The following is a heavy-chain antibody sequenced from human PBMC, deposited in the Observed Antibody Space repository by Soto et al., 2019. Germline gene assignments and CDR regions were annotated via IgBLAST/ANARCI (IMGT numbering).Heavy chain of an antibody. CDR2: IYSGGST. V-gene: IGHV3-53*01. D-gene: IGHD2-15*01. CDR3: ARDLGWWYRGSI. Sequence: PGGSLRLSCAASGFTVSSNYMSWVRQAPGKGLGWVSVIYSGGSTYYADSVKGRFTISRDNSKNTLYLQMNSLRAEDTAVYYCARDLGWWYRGSIWGQGTMVTVSS. CDR1: GFTVSSNY. J-gene: IGHJ3*02.